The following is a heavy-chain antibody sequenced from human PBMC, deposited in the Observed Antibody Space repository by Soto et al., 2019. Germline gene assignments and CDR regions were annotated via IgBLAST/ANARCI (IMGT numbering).Heavy chain of an antibody. V-gene: IGHV3-23*01. CDR1: GFTFSSYA. CDR3: AKARADYYDSSGYPVDY. CDR2: LSGSGGST. Sequence: EVQLLESGGGLVQPGGSLRLSCAASGFTFSSYAMSWVRQAPGKGLEWFSALSGSGGSTYYADSVKGRFTISRDNSKNALYLQRNSLRAEDTAVHYCAKARADYYDSSGYPVDYWGQGTLVTVSS. J-gene: IGHJ4*02. D-gene: IGHD3-22*01.